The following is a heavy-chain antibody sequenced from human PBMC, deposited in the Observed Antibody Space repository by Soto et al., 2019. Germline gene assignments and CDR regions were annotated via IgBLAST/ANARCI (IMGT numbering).Heavy chain of an antibody. J-gene: IGHJ5*02. CDR3: AREEAARIERWFDA. Sequence: QVQLQESGPRLVKPSQTLSLSCAVSGGSIISASYSWNWIRQSPVRVLEWIGHIYCSGSTYYNPSPKSRVSIAVDTSNYLCPLKLTPVTAADTAVYFCAREEAARIERWFDAWGQGILVTVSS. CDR1: GGSIISASYS. CDR2: IYCSGST. V-gene: IGHV4-31*11. D-gene: IGHD6-6*01.